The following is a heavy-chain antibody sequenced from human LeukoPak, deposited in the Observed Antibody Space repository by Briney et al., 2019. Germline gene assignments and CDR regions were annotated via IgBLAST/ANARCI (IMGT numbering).Heavy chain of an antibody. J-gene: IGHJ5*02. CDR2: IYHSGST. Sequence: SETLSLTCAVSGGSISSSNWWSWVRQPPGKGLGWIGEIYHSGSTNYNPSLKSRVTISVDKSKNQFSLKLSSVTAADTAVYYCARGRNNDYVWGSYRLNWFDPWGQGTLVTVSS. D-gene: IGHD3-16*02. CDR1: GGSISSSNW. CDR3: ARGRNNDYVWGSYRLNWFDP. V-gene: IGHV4-4*02.